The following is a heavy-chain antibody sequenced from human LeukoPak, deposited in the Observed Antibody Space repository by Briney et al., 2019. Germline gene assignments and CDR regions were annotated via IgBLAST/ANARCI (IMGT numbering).Heavy chain of an antibody. CDR1: GFTFSSYW. CDR3: ARAKFYAPGDY. Sequence: GGSLRLSCAASGFTFSSYWMHWVRQAPGKGLVWVSRINSDGSSTSYADSVKGRFTISRDNAKNTLYLQMNSLRAEDTAVYYCARAKFYAPGDYWGQGTLVTVSS. V-gene: IGHV3-74*01. CDR2: INSDGSST. D-gene: IGHD2/OR15-2a*01. J-gene: IGHJ4*02.